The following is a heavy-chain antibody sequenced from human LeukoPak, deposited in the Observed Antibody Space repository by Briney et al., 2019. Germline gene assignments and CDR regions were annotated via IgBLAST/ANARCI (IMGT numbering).Heavy chain of an antibody. CDR1: GFTFSSYA. CDR3: ARIAAAGCDY. CDR2: ISDRGDRT. J-gene: IGHJ4*02. Sequence: GGSLRLSCAASGFTFSSYAMSWVRQAPGKGLKLVSTISDRGDRTFYADSVKGRFTISRDNAKNSLYLQMNSLRAEDTAVYYCARIAAAGCDYWGQGTLVTVSS. V-gene: IGHV3-23*01. D-gene: IGHD6-13*01.